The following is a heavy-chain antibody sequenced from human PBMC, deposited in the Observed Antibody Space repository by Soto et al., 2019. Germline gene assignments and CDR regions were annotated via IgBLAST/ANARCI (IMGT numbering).Heavy chain of an antibody. D-gene: IGHD3-3*01. CDR2: INPNSGGT. CDR1: GYTFTGYH. J-gene: IGHJ4*02. CDR3: ARGPFWSGYTFDY. Sequence: ASVKVSCKASGYTFTGYHMHWVRQAPGQGLEWMGWINPNSGGTNYAQKFQGRVTMTRDTSISTAYMELSRLRSDDTAVYYCARGPFWSGYTFDYWGQGTLVTVSS. V-gene: IGHV1-2*02.